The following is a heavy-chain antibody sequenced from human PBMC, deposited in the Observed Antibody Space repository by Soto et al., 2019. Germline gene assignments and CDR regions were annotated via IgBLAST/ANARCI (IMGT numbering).Heavy chain of an antibody. V-gene: IGHV4-59*01. CDR1: SVSFSPNY. CDR2: IYYGGTT. D-gene: IGHD3-16*01. Sequence: PSETLSLTCTVSSVSFSPNYWSWIRQPPGKGLKWVGYIYYGGTTSYNPSLQSRVTISLLTYKCQFSLRLASVTAFVTAVYDCARLGAYDQSLEPWGPGTLVTVS. J-gene: IGHJ5*02. CDR3: ARLGAYDQSLEP.